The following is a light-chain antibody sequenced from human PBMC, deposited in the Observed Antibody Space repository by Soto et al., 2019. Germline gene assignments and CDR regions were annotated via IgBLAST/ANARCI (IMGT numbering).Light chain of an antibody. CDR3: QPYNNWPLT. Sequence: EIVLTQSPATLSLSPGERATLSCRASQSVSSYLAWYQQKPGQAPRLLIYGASTRATGVPARFSGSRSGPEFTLTINSLQSEDFAIYYCQPYNNWPLTFGGGTRLEIK. V-gene: IGKV3-15*01. CDR2: GAS. J-gene: IGKJ5*01. CDR1: QSVSSY.